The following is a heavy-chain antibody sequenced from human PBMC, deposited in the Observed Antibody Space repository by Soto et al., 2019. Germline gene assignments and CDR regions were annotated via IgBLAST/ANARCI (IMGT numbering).Heavy chain of an antibody. V-gene: IGHV1-18*01. CDR1: GYTFTGYG. J-gene: IGHJ4*02. D-gene: IGHD3-22*01. Sequence: QVQLVQSGAEVKKPGASVKVSCKASGYTFTGYGISWVRQAPGQGLEWMGWIGVYNGDAKYAEKFQGRVTMTIDTSTSTAHMELRSLRYDDTAVYYCARDEVVLNFDYWGQGTLVTVSS. CDR2: IGVYNGDA. CDR3: ARDEVVLNFDY.